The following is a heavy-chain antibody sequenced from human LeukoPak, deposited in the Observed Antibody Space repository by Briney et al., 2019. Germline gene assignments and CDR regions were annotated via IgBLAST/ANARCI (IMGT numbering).Heavy chain of an antibody. CDR2: IYYSGST. V-gene: IGHV4-59*01. D-gene: IGHD6-13*01. CDR3: ARIAAAGTVLPEY. CDR1: GGSIRSYY. Sequence: SETLSLTCTVSGGSIRSYYWSWIRQPPGKGLEWIGYIYYSGSTNYNPSLRSRVTISVDTSKNQFSLKLSSVTAADTAVYYCARIAAAGTVLPEYWGQGTLVTVSS. J-gene: IGHJ4*02.